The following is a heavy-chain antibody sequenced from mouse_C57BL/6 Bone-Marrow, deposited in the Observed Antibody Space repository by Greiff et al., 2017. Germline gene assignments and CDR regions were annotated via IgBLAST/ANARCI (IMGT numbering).Heavy chain of an antibody. CDR1: GFTFSSYG. V-gene: IGHV5-6*01. D-gene: IGHD1-1*01. CDR3: ARRYGSSYWYFDV. J-gene: IGHJ1*03. Sequence: EVQLVESGGDLVKPGGSLKLSCAASGFTFSSYGMSWVRQPPDKRLEWVATISSGGRYTYYPDSVKGRFTISRDNAKNTLYLQMRSLKSEDTAMYYCARRYGSSYWYFDVWGTGTTVTVSS. CDR2: ISSGGRYT.